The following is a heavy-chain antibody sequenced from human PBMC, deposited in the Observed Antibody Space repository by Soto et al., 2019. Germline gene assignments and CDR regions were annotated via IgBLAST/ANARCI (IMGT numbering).Heavy chain of an antibody. D-gene: IGHD3-9*01. CDR3: AGSGHAPRDIDL. Sequence: LSLRCTLSQGSVSSHPHSWTRLRQHPAKGLEWIGYIYYRGNTYYRPSLKSRVSISIDTSQNQFSLRLNSVTAADTAVCYFAGSGHAPRDIDLWGQGIL. J-gene: IGHJ4*03. CDR2: IYYRGNT. V-gene: IGHV4-31*03. CDR1: QGSVSSHPHS.